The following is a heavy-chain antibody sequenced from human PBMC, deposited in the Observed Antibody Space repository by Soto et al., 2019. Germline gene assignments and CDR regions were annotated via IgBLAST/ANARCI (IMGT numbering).Heavy chain of an antibody. CDR1: GYIFSNFW. CDR3: ARWPRDSSRDGCNGSAGAGIIWFDT. V-gene: IGHV5-51*01. J-gene: IGHJ5*02. D-gene: IGHD3-10*01. CDR2: IYPGDSDT. Sequence: GESLKISCKGSGYIFSNFWIAWVRQMPGKGLEWMGIIYPGDSDTRYSPSFQGQVTISADKSISTAYLQWSSLKASDTAMYYCARWPRDSSRDGCNGSAGAGIIWFDTWGQGALVTVSS.